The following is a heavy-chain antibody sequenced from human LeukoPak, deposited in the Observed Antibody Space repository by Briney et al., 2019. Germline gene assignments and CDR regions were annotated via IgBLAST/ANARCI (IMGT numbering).Heavy chain of an antibody. D-gene: IGHD1-1*01. CDR3: AGPANDLPYYYYMDV. CDR1: GFTFSSYW. Sequence: GGSLRLSCAASGFTFSSYWMSWVRQAPGKGLEWVANIKQDGSEKYYVDSVKGRFTISRDNAKNSLYLQMNSLRAEDTAVYYCAGPANDLPYYYYMDVWGKGTTVTVSS. V-gene: IGHV3-7*01. J-gene: IGHJ6*03. CDR2: IKQDGSEK.